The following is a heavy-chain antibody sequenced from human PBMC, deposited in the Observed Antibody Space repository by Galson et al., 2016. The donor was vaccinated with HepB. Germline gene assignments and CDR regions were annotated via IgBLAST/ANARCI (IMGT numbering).Heavy chain of an antibody. Sequence: NHRGSTDYNPSLKSRVTISVDTSKNQFSLKLSSVTAADTAVYYCARGIAVAGSGFLWAPHHWFDPWGQGTLVTVSS. D-gene: IGHD6-19*01. V-gene: IGHV4-34*01. CDR3: ARGIAVAGSGFLWAPHHWFDP. CDR2: NHRGST. J-gene: IGHJ5*02.